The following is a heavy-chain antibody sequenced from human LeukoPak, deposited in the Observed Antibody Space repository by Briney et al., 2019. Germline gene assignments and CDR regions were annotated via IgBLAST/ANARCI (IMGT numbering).Heavy chain of an antibody. CDR1: GGSISSYY. CDR2: IYYSGST. V-gene: IGHV4-59*01. J-gene: IGHJ4*02. Sequence: SETLSLTCTVSGGSISSYYWSWIRQPPGKGLEWIGYIYYSGSTNYNPFLKSRVTISVDTSKNQFSLKLSSVTAADTAVYYCARGGYYDSSGYDIDYWGQGTLVTVSS. D-gene: IGHD3-22*01. CDR3: ARGGYYDSSGYDIDY.